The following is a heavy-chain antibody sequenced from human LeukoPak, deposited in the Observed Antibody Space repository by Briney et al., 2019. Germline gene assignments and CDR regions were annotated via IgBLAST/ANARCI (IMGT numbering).Heavy chain of an antibody. CDR3: ARDPRITMIVVVTMDWFDP. Sequence: ASVKVSCKASGYTFTDSYIQWVRQAPGQGLEWMGIINPSGGRTSYAQKFQGRITMTRDMSTSTVYMELSSLRSEDTAVYYCARDPRITMIVVVTMDWFDPWGQGTLVTVSS. J-gene: IGHJ5*02. D-gene: IGHD3-22*01. CDR1: GYTFTDSY. V-gene: IGHV1-46*01. CDR2: INPSGGRT.